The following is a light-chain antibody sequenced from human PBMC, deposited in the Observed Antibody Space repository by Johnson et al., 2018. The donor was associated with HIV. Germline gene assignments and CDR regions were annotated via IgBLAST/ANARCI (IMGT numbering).Light chain of an antibody. CDR3: GTWDSSLSAYV. CDR2: DNN. CDR1: SSNIGNNY. Sequence: QSVLTQPPSVSAAPGQKVTISCSGSSSNIGNNYVSWYQQLPGTAPKLLIYDNNKRPSGIPDRFSASKSGTSATLGITGLQTGDEADYYCGTWDSSLSAYVFGTGTQVTVL. J-gene: IGLJ1*01. V-gene: IGLV1-51*01.